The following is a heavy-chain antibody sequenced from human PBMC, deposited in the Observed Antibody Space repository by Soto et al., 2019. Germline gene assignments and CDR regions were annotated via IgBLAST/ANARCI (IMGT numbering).Heavy chain of an antibody. CDR1: GGSFSGYY. D-gene: IGHD3-22*01. CDR2: INHSGST. V-gene: IGHV4-34*01. CDR3: ARPMIAGAFDY. J-gene: IGHJ4*02. Sequence: QVQLQQWGAGLLKPSETLSLTCAVYGGSFSGYYWSWIRQPPGKGLEWIGEINHSGSTNYNPSLNSRVTISGDTSKHQFSLKLNSVTGADTAGYYCARPMIAGAFDYWGQGTLVTVSS.